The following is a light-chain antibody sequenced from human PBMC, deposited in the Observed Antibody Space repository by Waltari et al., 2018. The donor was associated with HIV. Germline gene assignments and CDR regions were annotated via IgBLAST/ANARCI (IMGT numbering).Light chain of an antibody. J-gene: IGLJ3*02. V-gene: IGLV2-11*01. Sequence: QSALTQPRSVSGSPGQSVTISCTGTSSDVGGYTSVSWYQQHPGKAPKFMIYDVSKRPSGVPDRFSGSKSGNTASLTISGLQAEDEADYYCCSYAGNYTLVFGGGTKLTVL. CDR2: DVS. CDR3: CSYAGNYTLV. CDR1: SSDVGGYTS.